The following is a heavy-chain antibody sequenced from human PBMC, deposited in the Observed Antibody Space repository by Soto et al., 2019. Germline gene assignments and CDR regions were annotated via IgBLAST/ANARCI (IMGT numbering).Heavy chain of an antibody. CDR3: ARGLSSPSAAGV. D-gene: IGHD6-6*01. V-gene: IGHV4-39*01. CDR1: GGSVSSSGNY. Sequence: QLQLQESGPGQVKPSETLSLTCTVSGGSVSSSGNYWGWIRQPPGKGLEWIGSVHNSGSTYYNPAPKRRVIISVDTSNTQSSLNLTSVTVADTSVYYCARGLSSPSAAGVWGQGTLVTVSS. CDR2: VHNSGST. J-gene: IGHJ4*02.